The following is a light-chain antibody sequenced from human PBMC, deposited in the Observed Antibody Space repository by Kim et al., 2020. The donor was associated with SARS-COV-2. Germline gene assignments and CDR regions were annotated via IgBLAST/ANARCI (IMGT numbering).Light chain of an antibody. CDR3: NSWDSSGDHWV. J-gene: IGLJ2*01. CDR1: TLGSSF. V-gene: IGLV3-19*01. CDR2: DKS. Sequence: LGQTLRFTCKGDTLGSSFASWYQQRPGQAPILVMYDKSNRPSGIPGRFSATSSGNTASLIITGAQAEDEADYYCNSWDSSGDHWVFGGGTQLTVL.